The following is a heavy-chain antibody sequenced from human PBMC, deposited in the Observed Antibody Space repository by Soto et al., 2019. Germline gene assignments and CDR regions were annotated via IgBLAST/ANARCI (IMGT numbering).Heavy chain of an antibody. V-gene: IGHV1-46*01. CDR1: GYTFSNYY. J-gene: IGHJ4*02. D-gene: IGHD4-17*01. CDR3: ARSFSVNTVFDY. CDR2: INSRGGTT. Sequence: QVQLVQSGAEVKKPGASVNVSCKASGYTFSNYYIHWVRQAPGQGLVWLGIINSRGGTTSYAQQFHGRVTMTRDTSTTTVYMEMSSLRSADTAMYYCARSFSVNTVFDYWGQGTLVTVSS.